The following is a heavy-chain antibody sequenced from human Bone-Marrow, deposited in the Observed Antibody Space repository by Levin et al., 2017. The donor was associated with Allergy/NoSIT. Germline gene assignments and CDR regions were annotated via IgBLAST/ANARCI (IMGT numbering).Heavy chain of an antibody. CDR3: ARHARSGPVGLTSAFDI. J-gene: IGHJ3*02. D-gene: IGHD3-10*01. V-gene: IGHV4-39*01. CDR2: IYYSGST. Sequence: PSETLSLTCTVSGGSISSSSYYWGWIRQPPGKGLEWIGSIYYSGSTYYNPSLKSRVTISVDTSKNQFSLKLSSVTAADTAVYYCARHARSGPVGLTSAFDIWGQGTMVTVSS. CDR1: GGSISSSSYY.